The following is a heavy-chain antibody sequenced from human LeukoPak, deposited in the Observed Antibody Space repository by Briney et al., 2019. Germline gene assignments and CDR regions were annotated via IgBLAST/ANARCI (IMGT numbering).Heavy chain of an antibody. J-gene: IGHJ2*01. V-gene: IGHV3-21*01. Sequence: PGGSLRLSCAASGFTFSSYSMNWVRQAPRKGLEWVSSISSSSSYIYYADSVKGRFTISRDNAKNSLYLQMNSLRAEDTAVYYCARGVVVVTASWYFDLWGRGTLVTVSS. CDR2: ISSSSSYI. CDR3: ARGVVVVTASWYFDL. D-gene: IGHD2-21*02. CDR1: GFTFSSYS.